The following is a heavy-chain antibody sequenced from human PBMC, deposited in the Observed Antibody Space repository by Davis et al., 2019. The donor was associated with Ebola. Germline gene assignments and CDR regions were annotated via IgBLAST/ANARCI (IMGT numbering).Heavy chain of an antibody. CDR3: GRGNGQNYGTFIDY. Sequence: GSLRLSCAAAGFTFNSHAMHWVRQAPGKGLEWVAVISYHGINKGCAESVKGRFTISRDNSENTLYLQMNSLRAEDTAIYYCGRGNGQNYGTFIDYWGQGTLVTVSS. CDR1: GFTFNSHA. D-gene: IGHD1-7*01. J-gene: IGHJ4*02. CDR2: ISYHGINK. V-gene: IGHV3-30-3*01.